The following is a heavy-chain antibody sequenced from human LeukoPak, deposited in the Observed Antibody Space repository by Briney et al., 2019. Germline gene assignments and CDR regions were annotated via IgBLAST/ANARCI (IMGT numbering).Heavy chain of an antibody. CDR1: GFSVRSNY. CDR3: AREAYYYDTSGYVDY. Sequence: GGSLRLSCAASGFSVRSNYMSWVRQAPGKGLEWVSVIYSGERTYYAESVEGRFTIYRDNSKNTLYLQMDSLRVEGTVVYYCAREAYYYDTSGYVDYWGQGTLVTVSS. D-gene: IGHD3-22*01. J-gene: IGHJ4*02. CDR2: IYSGERT. V-gene: IGHV3-53*01.